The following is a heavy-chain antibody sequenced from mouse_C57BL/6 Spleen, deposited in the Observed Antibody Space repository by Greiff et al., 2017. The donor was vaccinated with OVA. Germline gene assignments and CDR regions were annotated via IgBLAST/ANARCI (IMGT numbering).Heavy chain of an antibody. CDR2: IYPGSGST. J-gene: IGHJ3*01. V-gene: IGHV1-55*01. Sequence: QVHVKQPGAELVKPGASVKMSCKASGYTFTSYWITWVKQRPGQGLEWIGAIYPGSGSTTYNEKFKSKATLTVDTSSSTAYMQLSSLTSEDSAVYYCARQAAQVAWFAYWGQGTLVTVSA. CDR3: ARQAAQVAWFAY. D-gene: IGHD3-2*02. CDR1: GYTFTSYW.